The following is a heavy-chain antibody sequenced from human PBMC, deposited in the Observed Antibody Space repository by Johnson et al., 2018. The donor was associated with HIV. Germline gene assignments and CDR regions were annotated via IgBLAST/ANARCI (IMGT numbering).Heavy chain of an antibody. D-gene: IGHD6-19*01. CDR1: GFTFSSYW. Sequence: VQLVESGGGLVQPGGSPRLSCAASGFTFSSYWMHWVRQAPGKGLVWVSRINSDGSSTSYADSVKGRFTISRDNSKNTLYLQMNSLRTEDKAVYYCARGGQRLVPDAFDIWGQGTMVTVSS. J-gene: IGHJ3*02. V-gene: IGHV3-74*02. CDR2: INSDGSST. CDR3: ARGGQRLVPDAFDI.